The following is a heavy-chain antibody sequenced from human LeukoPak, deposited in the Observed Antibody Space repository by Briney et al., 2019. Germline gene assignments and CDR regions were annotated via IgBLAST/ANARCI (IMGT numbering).Heavy chain of an antibody. D-gene: IGHD3-10*02. CDR2: IGSSSTYI. CDR3: AELGITMIGGV. CDR1: GFTFSNYS. V-gene: IGHV3-21*01. Sequence: PGGSLRLSCAASGFTFSNYSMNWVRQAPGKGLEWVSSIGSSSTYIKYADSVKGRFTISRDNAKNSLYLQMNSLRAEDTAVYYCAELGITMIGGVWGKGTTVTISS. J-gene: IGHJ6*04.